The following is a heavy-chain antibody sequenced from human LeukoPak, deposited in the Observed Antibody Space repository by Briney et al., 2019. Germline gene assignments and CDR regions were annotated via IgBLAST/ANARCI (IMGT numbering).Heavy chain of an antibody. CDR2: INHSGST. CDR1: DGSFSGYY. Sequence: PSETLSLTCAVYDGSFSGYYWSWIRQPPGPGLERIGEINHSGSTNYNPSLKSRVTISVDTSKNQYYLKLSSVTAADTAVYYCARGGSPVGATNDYWGQGTLVTVSS. J-gene: IGHJ4*02. D-gene: IGHD1-26*01. CDR3: ARGGSPVGATNDY. V-gene: IGHV4-34*01.